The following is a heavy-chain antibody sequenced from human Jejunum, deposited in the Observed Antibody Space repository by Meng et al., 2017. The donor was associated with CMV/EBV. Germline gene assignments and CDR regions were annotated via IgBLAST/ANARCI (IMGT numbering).Heavy chain of an antibody. CDR2: IKPDGSEK. J-gene: IGHJ6*02. CDR3: ATLISSPDYDYYYGMDV. D-gene: IGHD3-10*01. V-gene: IGHV3-7*01. CDR1: TFRNHW. Sequence: TFRNHWMSWVRQLSGKGLEWVANIKPDGSEKYYVDSVKGRFTISRDNAKNSLYLQMNSLRAEDTAVYYCATLISSPDYDYYYGMDVWGQGTTVTVSS.